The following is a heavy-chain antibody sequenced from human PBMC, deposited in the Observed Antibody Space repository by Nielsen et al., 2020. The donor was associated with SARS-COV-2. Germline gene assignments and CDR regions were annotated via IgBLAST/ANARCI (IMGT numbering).Heavy chain of an antibody. CDR3: AKGYSSSWYYFDY. CDR2: ISGSGGST. J-gene: IGHJ4*02. D-gene: IGHD6-13*01. Sequence: GGSLRLSCAASGFTFSSHAMSWVRQAPGKGLEWVSAISGSGGSTYYADSVKGRFTISRDNSKNTLYLQMNSLRAEDTAVYYCAKGYSSSWYYFDYWGQGTLVTVSS. V-gene: IGHV3-23*01. CDR1: GFTFSSHA.